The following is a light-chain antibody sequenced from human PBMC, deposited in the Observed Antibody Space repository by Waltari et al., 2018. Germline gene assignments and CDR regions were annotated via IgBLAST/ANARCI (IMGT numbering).Light chain of an antibody. J-gene: IGKJ5*01. CDR2: DAS. V-gene: IGKV3-15*01. Sequence: IVMTQFPATLSVSPGESATLSCRASQSVSSNLAWYQHRPGQAPRLLIYDASTRPTSISARFSGTGSGTEFTLTIRSLQSEDSAVYYCQQHNRWPPITFGQGTRLEIK. CDR1: QSVSSN. CDR3: QQHNRWPPIT.